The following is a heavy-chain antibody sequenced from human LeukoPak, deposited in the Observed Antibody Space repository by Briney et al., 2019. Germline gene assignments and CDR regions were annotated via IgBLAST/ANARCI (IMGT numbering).Heavy chain of an antibody. CDR2: ADPADGET. V-gene: IGHV1-69-2*01. CDR1: GYTFSDYS. J-gene: IGHJ4*02. CDR3: ASPLIAVAHPWDY. Sequence: GASVKVSCKASGYTFSDYSIQWVRQAPGKGLKSMRRADPADGETDYAGKFQDRVTITADTYSDTTSMELSGLTSDDTAVYYCASPLIAVAHPWDYWGQGTLVIVSS. D-gene: IGHD6-19*01.